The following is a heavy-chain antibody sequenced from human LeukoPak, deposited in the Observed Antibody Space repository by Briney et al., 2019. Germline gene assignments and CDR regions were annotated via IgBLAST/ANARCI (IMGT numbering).Heavy chain of an antibody. CDR2: ISDSGGAT. D-gene: IGHD3-10*01. Sequence: GGSLRLSCAASGFSFSSYAMSWVRQAPAKGLEWVSVISDSGGATYYADSVKGRLTISRDNSKNTLYLQMNSLRAEDTAVYYCAKVLSRAFDYWGQGTLVTVSS. CDR3: AKVLSRAFDY. V-gene: IGHV3-23*01. J-gene: IGHJ4*02. CDR1: GFSFSSYA.